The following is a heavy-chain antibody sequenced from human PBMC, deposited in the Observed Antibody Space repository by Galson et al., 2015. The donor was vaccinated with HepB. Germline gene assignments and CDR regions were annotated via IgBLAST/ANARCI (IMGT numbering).Heavy chain of an antibody. Sequence: SLRLSCAASGFTFSSYAMRWVRQAPGKGLERVSAISGSGGSTNYADSVKGRLTISRDNSKNTLYLQMNSLRAEDTAVYYCAKCLLWFGELLPNSEYAFDIWGQGTTVTVSS. J-gene: IGHJ3*02. CDR1: GFTFSSYA. D-gene: IGHD3-10*01. CDR2: ISGSGGST. CDR3: AKCLLWFGELLPNSEYAFDI. V-gene: IGHV3-23*01.